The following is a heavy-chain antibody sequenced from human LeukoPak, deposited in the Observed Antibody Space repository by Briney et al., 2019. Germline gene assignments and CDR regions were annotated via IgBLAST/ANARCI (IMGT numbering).Heavy chain of an antibody. Sequence: PGGSLRLSCVASGFKFGDYGMHWVRQVPGKGLEWLSGISWNSRDIGYADSVKGRFTISRDNAKNTLYLQMNSLRAEDTAVYYCARDRYDILTGYNPLGAVDIWGQGTMVTVSS. V-gene: IGHV3-9*01. D-gene: IGHD3-9*01. J-gene: IGHJ3*02. CDR1: GFKFGDYG. CDR2: ISWNSRDI. CDR3: ARDRYDILTGYNPLGAVDI.